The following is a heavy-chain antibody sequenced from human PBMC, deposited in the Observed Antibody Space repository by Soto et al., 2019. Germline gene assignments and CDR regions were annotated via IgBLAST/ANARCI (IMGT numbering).Heavy chain of an antibody. D-gene: IGHD2-21*02. Sequence: GASVKVSCKASGGTFSSYAISWVRQAPGQGLEWMGGIIPIFGTANYARKFQGRVTITADESTSTAYMELSSLRSEDTAVYYCARDHGGGDSIRGGMDVWGQGTTVTVSS. CDR2: IIPIFGTA. CDR3: ARDHGGGDSIRGGMDV. J-gene: IGHJ6*02. V-gene: IGHV1-69*13. CDR1: GGTFSSYA.